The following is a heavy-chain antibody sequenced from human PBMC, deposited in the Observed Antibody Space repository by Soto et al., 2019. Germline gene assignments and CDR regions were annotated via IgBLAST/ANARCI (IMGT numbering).Heavy chain of an antibody. CDR3: ATVHSTSRTFDY. J-gene: IGHJ4*02. CDR1: GFTFSMSA. Sequence: EVQLLESGGGLVQPGGSLRLSCAASGFTFSMSAMTWVRQATGKGLEWVSTTGLNGRTTYYADSVKGRFTVSRDNSKNTRELHMSSLRAEDTAVYYCATVHSTSRTFDYWVQGTLVTFSS. CDR2: TGLNGRTT. D-gene: IGHD6-6*01. V-gene: IGHV3-23*01.